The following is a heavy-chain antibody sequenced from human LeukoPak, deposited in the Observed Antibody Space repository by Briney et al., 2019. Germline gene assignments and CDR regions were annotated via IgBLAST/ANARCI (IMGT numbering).Heavy chain of an antibody. D-gene: IGHD3-10*01. CDR3: ARDLGRGFVVRGAYWGY. CDR1: GYTFTSNY. CDR2: INPNSGGT. Sequence: ASVKVSCKAFGYTFTSNYMHWVRQAPGQGLEWMGWINPNSGGTNYAQKFQGRVTMTRDTSISTAYVELSRLRSDDTAVYYCARDLGRGFVVRGAYWGYWGQGTLVTVSS. J-gene: IGHJ4*02. V-gene: IGHV1-2*02.